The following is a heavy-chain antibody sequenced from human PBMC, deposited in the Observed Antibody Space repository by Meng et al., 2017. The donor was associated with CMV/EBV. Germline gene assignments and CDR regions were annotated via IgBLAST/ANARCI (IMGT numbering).Heavy chain of an antibody. Sequence: ASVKVSCKASGYTFTSFDINWVRQAPGQGLEWMGWLNTNGGNTGFAQKFQGRVTITGDTSIRTAYMELSSLTSQDTAVYYCARGGGVVGAFDIWGRGTMVTVS. CDR3: ARGGGVVGAFDI. CDR1: GYTFTSFD. D-gene: IGHD3-22*01. J-gene: IGHJ3*02. V-gene: IGHV1-8*01. CDR2: LNTNGGNT.